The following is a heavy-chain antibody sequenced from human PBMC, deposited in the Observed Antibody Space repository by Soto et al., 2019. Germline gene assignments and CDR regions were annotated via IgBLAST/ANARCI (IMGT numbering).Heavy chain of an antibody. V-gene: IGHV3-21*01. CDR2: IDSSSRYI. CDR1: GFTFSDYT. CDR3: ARGTTTAGTRASGVYY. Sequence: EVQLVESGGGLVKPGGSLRLSCAASGFTFSDYTMNWVRQAPGKGLEWVSSIDSSSRYIYYADSVKGRFTISRDNAKNSLFLQMNSRRADDTAVYYCARGTTTAGTRASGVYYWGQGTLVTVSS. J-gene: IGHJ4*02. D-gene: IGHD6-13*01.